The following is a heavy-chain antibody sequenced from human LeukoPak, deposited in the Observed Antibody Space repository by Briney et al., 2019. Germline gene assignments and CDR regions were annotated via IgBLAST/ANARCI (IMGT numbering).Heavy chain of an antibody. CDR3: AREQALPGVTISGVVVMGYFDN. D-gene: IGHD3-3*01. Sequence: PSETLSLTCGVFGGSFSGYSWSWIRQSPGKGLEWIGDINPRGTINFNPSLKSRVLMSLGASRTQFSLRLDSVTAADTAVYYCAREQALPGVTISGVVVMGYFDNWGQGSLVIVSS. CDR1: GGSFSGYS. J-gene: IGHJ4*02. CDR2: INPRGTI. V-gene: IGHV4-34*01.